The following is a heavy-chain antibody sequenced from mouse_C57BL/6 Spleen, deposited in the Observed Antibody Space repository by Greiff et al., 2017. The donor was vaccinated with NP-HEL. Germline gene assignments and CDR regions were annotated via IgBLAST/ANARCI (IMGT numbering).Heavy chain of an antibody. CDR2: IHPNSGST. D-gene: IGHD1-1*01. CDR1: GYTFTSYW. Sequence: QVQLQQPGAELVKPGASVKLSCKASGYTFTSYWMHWVKQRPGQGLEWIGMIHPNSGSTNYNEKFKSKATLTVDKSYSTAYMQLSSLTSEDSAVYYCARVDYGSSYGFAYWGQGTLVTVSA. CDR3: ARVDYGSSYGFAY. V-gene: IGHV1-64*01. J-gene: IGHJ3*01.